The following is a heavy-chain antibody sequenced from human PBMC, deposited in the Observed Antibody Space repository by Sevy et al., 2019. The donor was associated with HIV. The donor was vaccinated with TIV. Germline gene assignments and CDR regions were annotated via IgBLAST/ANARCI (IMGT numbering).Heavy chain of an antibody. V-gene: IGHV3-74*01. D-gene: IGHD3-22*01. Sequence: GGSLRLSCAASGFTFSSYWMHWVRQAPGKGLVWVSRINSDGSSTSYADSVKGRFTISRDNAKNTRYLQTNSLRAEDTAVDYCAGESPQRYYDSSGYYSYYYYGMDVWGQGTTVTVSS. CDR3: AGESPQRYYDSSGYYSYYYYGMDV. CDR2: INSDGSST. CDR1: GFTFSSYW. J-gene: IGHJ6*02.